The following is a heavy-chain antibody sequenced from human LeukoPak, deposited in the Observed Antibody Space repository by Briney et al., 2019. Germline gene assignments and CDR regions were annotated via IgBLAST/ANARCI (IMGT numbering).Heavy chain of an antibody. Sequence: TSETLSLTCAVYGVSFSDYYWSWIRQPPGKGLEWIGEINHSRSTNYNPSLKSRVTISVDTSKNQFSLKLSSVTAADTAVYYCARGEFDGGVYFDYWGQGTLVTVSS. CDR2: INHSRST. J-gene: IGHJ4*02. D-gene: IGHD3-9*01. CDR1: GVSFSDYY. CDR3: ARGEFDGGVYFDY. V-gene: IGHV4-34*01.